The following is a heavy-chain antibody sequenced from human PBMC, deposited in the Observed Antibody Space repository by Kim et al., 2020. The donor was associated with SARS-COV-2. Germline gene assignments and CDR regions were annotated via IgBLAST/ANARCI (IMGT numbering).Heavy chain of an antibody. J-gene: IGHJ6*02. CDR3: ARDLGAAAGYDYYYGMDV. D-gene: IGHD6-13*01. CDR2: ISYDGSNK. Sequence: GGSLRLSCAASGFTFSSYAMHWVRQAPGKGLEWVAVISYDGSNKYYADSVKGRFTISRDNSKNTLYLQMNSLRAEDTAVYYCARDLGAAAGYDYYYGMDVWGQGTTVTVSS. CDR1: GFTFSSYA. V-gene: IGHV3-30*04.